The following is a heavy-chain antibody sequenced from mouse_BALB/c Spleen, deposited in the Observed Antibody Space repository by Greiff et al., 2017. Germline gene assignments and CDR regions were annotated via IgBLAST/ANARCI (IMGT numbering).Heavy chain of an antibody. CDR2: IDPENGDT. Sequence: VQLKESGAELVRSGASVKLSCTASGFNIKDYYMHWVKQRPEQGLEWIGWIDPENGDTEYAPKFQGKATMTADTSSNTAYLQLSSLTSEDTAVYYCNPIYYGYDVAYWGQGTLVTVSA. V-gene: IGHV14-4*02. CDR1: GFNIKDYY. CDR3: NPIYYGYDVAY. D-gene: IGHD2-2*01. J-gene: IGHJ3*01.